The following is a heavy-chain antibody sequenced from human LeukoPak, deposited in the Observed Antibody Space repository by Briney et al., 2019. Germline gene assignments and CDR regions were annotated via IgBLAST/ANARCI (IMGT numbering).Heavy chain of an antibody. CDR1: GFTFSDYA. CDR2: ISGSGGST. CDR3: AKDETLWSGAYYFYY. Sequence: GASLRLSCAASGFTFSDYAMSWVRQAPGKGLEWVSGISGSGGSTYSADSVKGRFTISRDNFKNTLSLQMNSLRAEDTALYYCAKDETLWSGAYYFYYWGQGTLVTVSS. J-gene: IGHJ4*02. D-gene: IGHD3-10*01. V-gene: IGHV3-23*01.